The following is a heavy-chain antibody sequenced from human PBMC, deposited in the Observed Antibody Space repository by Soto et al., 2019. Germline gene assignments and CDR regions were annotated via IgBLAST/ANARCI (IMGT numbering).Heavy chain of an antibody. V-gene: IGHV4-59*12. CDR3: GTRSSHGDDAY. D-gene: IGHD3-10*01. Sequence: QVQLQESGPGVVKPSETLSLTCTISGGSISGYYWTWIRQSPGKGLEYIGYINSANTNYNRSLNRRVPLSLATAKDLLSLELSTVTAAVTAVYYIGTRSSHGDDAYCGQGKLVTLSS. CDR1: GGSISGYY. J-gene: IGHJ4*02. CDR2: INSANT.